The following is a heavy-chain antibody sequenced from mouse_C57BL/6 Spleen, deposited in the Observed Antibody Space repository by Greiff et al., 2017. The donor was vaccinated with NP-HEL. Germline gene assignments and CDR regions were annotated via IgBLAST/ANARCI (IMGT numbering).Heavy chain of an antibody. CDR2: INPNNGGT. V-gene: IGHV1-18*01. CDR3: ARSRGWLLEGYAMDY. Sequence: VQLQQSGPELVKPGASVKIPCKASGYTFTDYNMDWVKQSHGKSLEWIGDINPNNGGTIYNQKFKGKATLTVDKSSSTAYMELRSLTSEDTAVYYCARSRGWLLEGYAMDYWGQGTSVTVSS. D-gene: IGHD2-3*01. CDR1: GYTFTDYN. J-gene: IGHJ4*01.